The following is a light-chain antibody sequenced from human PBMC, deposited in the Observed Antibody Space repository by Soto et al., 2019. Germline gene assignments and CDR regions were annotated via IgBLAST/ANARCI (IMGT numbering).Light chain of an antibody. V-gene: IGLV2-23*02. CDR2: EAT. CDR1: SSDIGRYNL. CDR3: SLYASSNTFM. J-gene: IGLJ3*02. Sequence: QSALTQPASVSGSPGQSITISCTGTSSDIGRYNLVSWYQQHPGKPPKLMIYEATKRPSGVSNRFSGSKSGNTASLTIPGLQDEDEAYYYCSLYASSNTFMFGGGTKLTVL.